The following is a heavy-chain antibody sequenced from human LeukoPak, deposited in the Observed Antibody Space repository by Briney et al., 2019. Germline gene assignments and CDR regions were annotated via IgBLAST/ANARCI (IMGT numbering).Heavy chain of an antibody. CDR3: ARDLPNYDILTGYRWFDP. D-gene: IGHD3-9*01. V-gene: IGHV3-7*03. Sequence: GGSLRLSCAASGFTFSSYWMSWVRQAPGKGLEWVANIKQDGSEKYYVDSVKGRSTISRDNAKNSLYLQMNSLRAEDTAVYYCARDLPNYDILTGYRWFDPWGQGTLVTVSS. J-gene: IGHJ5*02. CDR1: GFTFSSYW. CDR2: IKQDGSEK.